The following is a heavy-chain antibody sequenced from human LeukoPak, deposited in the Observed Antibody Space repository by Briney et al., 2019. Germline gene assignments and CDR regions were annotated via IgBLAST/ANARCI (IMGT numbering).Heavy chain of an antibody. Sequence: ASVKVSCKASGYTFTSYGISWVRQAPGQGLEWMGGIIPIFGTANYAQKFQGRVTITADKSTSTAYMELSSLRSEDTAVYYCARSRVSRPYYYYYYMDVWGKGTTVTVSS. D-gene: IGHD5-24*01. CDR3: ARSRVSRPYYYYYYMDV. CDR1: GYTFTSYG. CDR2: IIPIFGTA. V-gene: IGHV1-69*06. J-gene: IGHJ6*03.